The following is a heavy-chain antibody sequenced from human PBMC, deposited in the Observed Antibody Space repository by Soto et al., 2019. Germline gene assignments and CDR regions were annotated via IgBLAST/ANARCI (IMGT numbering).Heavy chain of an antibody. J-gene: IGHJ5*02. Sequence: SGPTLVNPTETLTLTCTVSGFSLSNARMGVSWIRQPPGKALEWLAHIFSNDEKSYSTSLKSRLTISKDTSKGQVVLTMTNMDPVDTATHYCARIPNYYDSSGYYYRPWGQGTLVTVSS. CDR3: ARIPNYYDSSGYYYRP. CDR1: GFSLSNARMG. CDR2: IFSNDEK. V-gene: IGHV2-26*01. D-gene: IGHD3-22*01.